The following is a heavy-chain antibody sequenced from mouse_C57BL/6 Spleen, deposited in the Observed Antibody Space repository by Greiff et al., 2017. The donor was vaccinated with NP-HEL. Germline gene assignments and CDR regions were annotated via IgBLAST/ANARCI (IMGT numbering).Heavy chain of an antibody. Sequence: VQLQQPGAELVMPGASVKLSCKASGYTFTSYWMHWVKQRPGQGLEWIGEIDPSDSYTNYNQKFKGKSTLTVDKSSSTAYMQLSSLTSEDSAVYYCARGDYGNYAMDYWGQGTSVTVSS. D-gene: IGHD2-1*01. CDR3: ARGDYGNYAMDY. CDR2: IDPSDSYT. CDR1: GYTFTSYW. V-gene: IGHV1-69*01. J-gene: IGHJ4*01.